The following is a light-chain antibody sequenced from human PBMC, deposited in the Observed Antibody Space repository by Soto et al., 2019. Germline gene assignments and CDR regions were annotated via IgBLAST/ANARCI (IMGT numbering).Light chain of an antibody. V-gene: IGLV2-14*01. J-gene: IGLJ2*01. Sequence: QSALTQPASVSGSPGQSITISCTGTSSDVGGYNYVSWYLQHPGKAPKLMIYDVSNRPSGVSDRFSGSKFGNTAYQTIPGLKAEDEADYYCNLYTISGTPVVLGGG. CDR1: SSDVGGYNY. CDR2: DVS. CDR3: NLYTISGTPVV.